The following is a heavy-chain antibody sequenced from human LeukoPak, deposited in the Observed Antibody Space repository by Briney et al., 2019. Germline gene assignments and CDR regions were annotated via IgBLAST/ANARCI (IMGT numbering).Heavy chain of an antibody. CDR1: GFTFSTYW. CDR3: AKDSLRTVPKASFDY. J-gene: IGHJ4*02. D-gene: IGHD2-2*01. V-gene: IGHV3-23*01. CDR2: IFPSGGEI. Sequence: GGSLRLSCAAAGFTFSTYWMSWVRQPPGKGLGWVSSIFPSGGEIHYADSVKGRFTISRDNSKNTLFLQMNSLRAEDRAVYYCAKDSLRTVPKASFDYWGQGTLVTVSS.